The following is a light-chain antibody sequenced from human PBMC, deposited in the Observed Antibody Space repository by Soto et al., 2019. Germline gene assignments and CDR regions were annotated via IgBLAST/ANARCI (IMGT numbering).Light chain of an antibody. CDR3: KQYGSSPWT. CDR2: GAS. Sequence: EIVLTQSPGTLSLSPGERATLSCRDSQSVSSSYLAWYQQKPGQAPRLLIYGASNRATGIPDRFSGSGSGTAFTLIISRLEPEDFAVYSCKQYGSSPWTFGQGTKVEIK. V-gene: IGKV3-20*01. CDR1: QSVSSSY. J-gene: IGKJ1*01.